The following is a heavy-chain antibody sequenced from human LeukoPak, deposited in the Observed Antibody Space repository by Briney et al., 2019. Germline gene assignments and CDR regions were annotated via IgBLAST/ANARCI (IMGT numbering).Heavy chain of an antibody. J-gene: IGHJ4*02. Sequence: GESLKISCKGSGYSLTSYWIGWVRQMPGKGLEWMGIIYPGDSDTRYSPSFQGQVTISADKSISTAYLQWSSLKASDTAMYYCARRAGSIDDFWSGSFDYWGQGTLVTVSS. V-gene: IGHV5-51*01. CDR2: IYPGDSDT. CDR3: ARRAGSIDDFWSGSFDY. CDR1: GYSLTSYW. D-gene: IGHD3-3*01.